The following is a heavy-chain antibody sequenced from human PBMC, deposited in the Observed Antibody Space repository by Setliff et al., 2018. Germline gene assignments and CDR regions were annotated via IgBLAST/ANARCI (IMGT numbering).Heavy chain of an antibody. CDR2: INTNTGNP. V-gene: IGHV7-4-1*02. CDR3: ARAWYYNFWSGSQIEY. J-gene: IGHJ4*02. D-gene: IGHD3-3*01. Sequence: ASVKVSCKASGYTFTRYAMNWVRQAPGQGLEWMGWINTNTGNPTYAQGFTGRSVFSLDTSVSTAYLQISSLKAEDTAVYYCARAWYYNFWSGSQIEYWGQGTLVTVSS. CDR1: GYTFTRYA.